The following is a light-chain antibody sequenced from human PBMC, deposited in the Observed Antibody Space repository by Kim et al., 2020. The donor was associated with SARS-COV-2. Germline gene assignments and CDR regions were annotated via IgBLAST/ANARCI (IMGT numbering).Light chain of an antibody. J-gene: IGLJ3*02. Sequence: GQRVTISCSGSSSNIGSKFVNWYQQRPGTAPKLLIYSNNQRPSGVPDRFSGSKSGTSASLAISGLQSEDEADYYCASWDDSLNGWVFGGGTQLTVL. CDR2: SNN. CDR3: ASWDDSLNGWV. V-gene: IGLV1-44*01. CDR1: SSNIGSKF.